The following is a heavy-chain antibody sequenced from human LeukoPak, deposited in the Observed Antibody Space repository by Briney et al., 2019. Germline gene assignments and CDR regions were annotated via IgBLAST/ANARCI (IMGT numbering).Heavy chain of an antibody. CDR3: ARASYYYDSSGYSKLDY. D-gene: IGHD3-22*01. Sequence: SETLSLTCAVYGGSISGYYLIWIRQPSGKGLEWIGEINHSGSTNYNPSLKSRVTISVDTSNDQFSLKLSSVTAADTAVYYCARASYYYDSSGYSKLDYWGQGTLVTVSS. CDR1: GGSISGYY. CDR2: INHSGST. J-gene: IGHJ4*02. V-gene: IGHV4-34*01.